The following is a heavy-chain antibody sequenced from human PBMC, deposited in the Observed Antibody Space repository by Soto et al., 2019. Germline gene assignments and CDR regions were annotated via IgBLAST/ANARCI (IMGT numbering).Heavy chain of an antibody. CDR3: AKVAPKYCSGGSCSYYYYMDV. D-gene: IGHD2-15*01. CDR1: GFTFSSYA. V-gene: IGHV3-23*01. J-gene: IGHJ6*03. Sequence: GGSLRLSCAASGFTFSSYAMSWVRQAPGKGLEWVSAISGSGGSTYYADSVKGRFTISRDNSKNTLYLQMNSLRAEDTAVYYCAKVAPKYCSGGSCSYYYYMDVWGKGTTVTVSS. CDR2: ISGSGGST.